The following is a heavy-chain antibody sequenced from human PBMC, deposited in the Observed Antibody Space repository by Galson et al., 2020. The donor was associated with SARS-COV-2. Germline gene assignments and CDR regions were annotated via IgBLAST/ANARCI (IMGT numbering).Heavy chain of an antibody. CDR1: GTSISSGSYS. D-gene: IGHD4-17*01. J-gene: IGHJ3*02. CDR3: ARRHYGEDAAEAWYI. Sequence: SETLSLTCAVSGTSISSGSYSWNWIRQPPGKGLEWLGYISHSGGTYYNPSLKCRVTISGDRSKNQFSLSVSSVTAADTAVYYCARRHYGEDAAEAWYIWGTGTRVTVAS. V-gene: IGHV4-30-2*01. CDR2: ISHSGGT.